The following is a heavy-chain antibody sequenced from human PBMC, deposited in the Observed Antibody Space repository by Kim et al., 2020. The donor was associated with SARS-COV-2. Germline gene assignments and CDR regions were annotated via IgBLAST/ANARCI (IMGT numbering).Heavy chain of an antibody. Sequence: NGNTKYSQKFQGRVTITRDTSASTAYMELSSLRSEDTAVYYCARDPIYYYWGQGTLVTVSS. D-gene: IGHD2-2*02. CDR3: ARDPIYYY. V-gene: IGHV1-3*01. J-gene: IGHJ4*02. CDR2: NGNT.